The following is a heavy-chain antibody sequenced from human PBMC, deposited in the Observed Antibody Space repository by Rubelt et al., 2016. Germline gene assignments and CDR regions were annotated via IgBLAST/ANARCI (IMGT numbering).Heavy chain of an antibody. CDR2: IFQSGNT. CDR3: ARGGKQQLGPYYYVMDV. CDR1: GGSISSGGYS. D-gene: IGHD6-13*01. J-gene: IGHJ6*02. Sequence: QLQLQGSGSGLVKPSQTLSLTCAVSGGSISSGGYSWSWIRQPPGKGLEWIGYIFQSGNTYYNPSLKSRVTISVDTSKKQFSRKLVSGTAADTAVYYCARGGKQQLGPYYYVMDVWGQGTTVTVSS. V-gene: IGHV4-30-2*01.